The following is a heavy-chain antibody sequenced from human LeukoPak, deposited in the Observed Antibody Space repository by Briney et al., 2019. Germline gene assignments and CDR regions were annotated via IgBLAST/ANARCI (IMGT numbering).Heavy chain of an antibody. CDR1: GGTFSSYA. CDR3: ARGPRVGIAAAGTGSVNY. Sequence: GASVTVSCTASGGTFSSYAISWVRQAPGQGVEGMGGIIPIFGTASFAQKFQGRVTITADKSTSTAYMELSSLRSEDTAVYYCARGPRVGIAAAGTGSVNYWGQGTLVTVSS. CDR2: IIPIFGTA. J-gene: IGHJ4*02. D-gene: IGHD6-13*01. V-gene: IGHV1-69*06.